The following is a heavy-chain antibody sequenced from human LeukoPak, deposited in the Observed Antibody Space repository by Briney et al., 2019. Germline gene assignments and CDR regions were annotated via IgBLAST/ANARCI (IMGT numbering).Heavy chain of an antibody. Sequence: ASVKVSCKASGYTFTSYGISWVRQAPGQGLEWMGWISAYNGNTNYAQKLQGRVTMTRDTSISTAYMELSRLRSDDTAVYYCASVGEIAAAGTWYYYYYMDVWGKGTTVTVSS. J-gene: IGHJ6*03. D-gene: IGHD6-13*01. CDR2: ISAYNGNT. V-gene: IGHV1-18*01. CDR3: ASVGEIAAAGTWYYYYYMDV. CDR1: GYTFTSYG.